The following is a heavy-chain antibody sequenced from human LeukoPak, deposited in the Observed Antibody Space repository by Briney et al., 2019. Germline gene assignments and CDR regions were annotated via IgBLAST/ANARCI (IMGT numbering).Heavy chain of an antibody. Sequence: GASVKVSCKASGGTFSSYAISWVRQAPGQGLEWMGGIIPIFGTANYAQKFQGRVTITTDDSTSTAYMELSSLRSEDTAVYYCARGEVEMATITYLDYWGQGTLVTVSS. CDR2: IIPIFGTA. CDR3: ARGEVEMATITYLDY. V-gene: IGHV1-69*05. D-gene: IGHD5-24*01. CDR1: GGTFSSYA. J-gene: IGHJ4*02.